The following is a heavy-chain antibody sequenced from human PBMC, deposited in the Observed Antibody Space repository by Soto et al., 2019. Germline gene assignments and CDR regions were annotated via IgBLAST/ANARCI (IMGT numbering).Heavy chain of an antibody. Sequence: QVQLVQSGAEVKKPGASVTVSCKASGYTFTNYGFSWVRQAPGQGLEWMGWISGYNGNTKYAEKFQNRVTMTTDTSTNTAHMELRILRSDDRAVYYCAREGQAPYYYYGMDVWGQGTAVTVSS. CDR2: ISGYNGNT. CDR1: GYTFTNYG. J-gene: IGHJ6*02. CDR3: AREGQAPYYYYGMDV. V-gene: IGHV1-18*01.